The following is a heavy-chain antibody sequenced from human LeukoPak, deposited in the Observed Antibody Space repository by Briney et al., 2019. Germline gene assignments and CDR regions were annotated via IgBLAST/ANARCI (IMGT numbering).Heavy chain of an antibody. D-gene: IGHD1-20*01. J-gene: IGHJ4*02. CDR2: SNPNRGGT. CDR3: ARDLDGIAGGY. Sequence: ASVKVSCKASGYTFTDYYMHWVRQAPGQGLEWMGWSNPNRGGTIYAQKFQGRVTMTRDMSTSTVYMELSSLRSEDTAVYYCARDLDGIAGGYWGQGTLVTVSS. V-gene: IGHV1-2*02. CDR1: GYTFTDYY.